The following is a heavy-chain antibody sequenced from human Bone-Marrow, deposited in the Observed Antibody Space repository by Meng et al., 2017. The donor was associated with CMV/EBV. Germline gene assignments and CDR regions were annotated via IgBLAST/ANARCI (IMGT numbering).Heavy chain of an antibody. Sequence: GESLKISCAASGFTFSSSGMHWVRQATGKGLEWVAFIRYDASDRYHADSVRGRFTISRDDSKDTLYLQMNSLTTDDTAVYYCARDLLLYGSGSYNSYYYGMDVWGQGPTVTVSS. CDR1: GFTFSSSG. V-gene: IGHV3-30*02. J-gene: IGHJ6*02. CDR2: IRYDASDR. D-gene: IGHD3-10*01. CDR3: ARDLLLYGSGSYNSYYYGMDV.